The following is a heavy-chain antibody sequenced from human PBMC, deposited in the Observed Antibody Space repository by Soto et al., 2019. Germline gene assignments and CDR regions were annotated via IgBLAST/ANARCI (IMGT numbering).Heavy chain of an antibody. CDR3: ARGAMVRGVITKRTAYYFDY. D-gene: IGHD3-10*01. V-gene: IGHV4-4*07. J-gene: IGHJ4*02. CDR2: IYTSGST. CDR1: GGSISSYY. Sequence: SETLSLTCTVSGGSISSYYWGWIRQPAGKGLEWIGRIYTSGSTNYNPSLKSRVTMSVDTSKNQFSLKLSSVTAADTAVYYCARGAMVRGVITKRTAYYFDYWGQGTLVTVSS.